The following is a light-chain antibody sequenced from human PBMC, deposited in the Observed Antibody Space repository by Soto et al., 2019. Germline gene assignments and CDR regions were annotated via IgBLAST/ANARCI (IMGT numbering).Light chain of an antibody. CDR3: LQDYNYPRT. CDR2: ATS. Sequence: AIQMTQSPSSLSASVGDRVTITCRASQDIRNELGWYQQKPGEAPELLIYATSRLQSGVPSRFSGSGSGTDFTLTITSLQPEDFATYYCLQDYNYPRTFGQGTKVEIK. CDR1: QDIRNE. J-gene: IGKJ1*01. V-gene: IGKV1-6*01.